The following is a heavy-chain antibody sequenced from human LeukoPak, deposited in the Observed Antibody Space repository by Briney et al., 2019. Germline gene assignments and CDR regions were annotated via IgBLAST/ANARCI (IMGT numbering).Heavy chain of an antibody. J-gene: IGHJ4*02. D-gene: IGHD5-18*01. V-gene: IGHV3-48*03. Sequence: GGSLRLSCAAPGFTFSSYEMKWVRQAPGMGLEWVSYISDSGSTKYYADSVRGRFTISRDNAKNSLYLQMNSLRGEDTAVYYCARGAMAGPFDYWGQGTLVTVSS. CDR1: GFTFSSYE. CDR3: ARGAMAGPFDY. CDR2: ISDSGSTK.